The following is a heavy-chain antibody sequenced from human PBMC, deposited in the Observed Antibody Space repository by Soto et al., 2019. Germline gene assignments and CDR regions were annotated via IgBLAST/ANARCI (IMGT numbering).Heavy chain of an antibody. D-gene: IGHD3-22*01. CDR1: GGSISSGDYY. CDR3: ARAVYYYDSSGHDYLYYFDY. V-gene: IGHV4-30-4*01. J-gene: IGHJ4*02. CDR2: IYYSGST. Sequence: SETLSLTCTVSGGSISSGDYYWSWIRQPPGKGLEWIGYIYYSGSTYYNPSLKSRVSISVDTSKNQVSLKLSSVTAADTAMYYCARAVYYYDSSGHDYLYYFDYWGQGTLVTVSS.